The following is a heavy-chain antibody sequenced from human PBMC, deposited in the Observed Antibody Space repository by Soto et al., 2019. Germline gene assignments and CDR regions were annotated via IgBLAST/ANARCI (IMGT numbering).Heavy chain of an antibody. CDR2: IDPSDSYT. J-gene: IGHJ6*02. V-gene: IGHV5-10-1*01. CDR3: ARQQDGYSYGHYYYGMDV. D-gene: IGHD5-18*01. CDR1: GYSFTSYW. Sequence: GESLKISCKGSGYSFTSYWISWVRQMPGKGLEWMGRIDPSDSYTNYSPSFQGHVTISADKSISTAYLQWSSLKASDTAMYYCARQQDGYSYGHYYYGMDVWGQGTTVTVSS.